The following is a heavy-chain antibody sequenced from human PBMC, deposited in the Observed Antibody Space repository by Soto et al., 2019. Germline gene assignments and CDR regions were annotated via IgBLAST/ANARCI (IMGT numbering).Heavy chain of an antibody. J-gene: IGHJ4*02. D-gene: IGHD4-17*01. V-gene: IGHV1-2*02. CDR2: INPNSGGT. Sequence: ASVKVSCKASGYTFTGYYMHWVRQAPGQGLEWMGWINPNSGGTNYAQKFQGRVTMTRDTSISTAYMELSSLRSEDTAVYYCARVRGTTERRLDYWGQGTLVTVSS. CDR1: GYTFTGYY. CDR3: ARVRGTTERRLDY.